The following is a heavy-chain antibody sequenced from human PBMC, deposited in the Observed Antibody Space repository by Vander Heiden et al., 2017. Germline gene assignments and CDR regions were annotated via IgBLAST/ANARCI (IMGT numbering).Heavy chain of an antibody. V-gene: IGHV3-30*18. Sequence: QVQLAESGGGVVQPGTYLRLPCAASGCPFSSFGMHWVRQAPGKGLGWVAVISPNGDADVYADTVKGRFTISRDKSKNTMYLQMNSLRAEDTAVYDCAKEVSAFDAFDIWGQGTTVTVSS. J-gene: IGHJ3*02. CDR1: GCPFSSFG. CDR2: ISPNGDAD. CDR3: AKEVSAFDAFDI.